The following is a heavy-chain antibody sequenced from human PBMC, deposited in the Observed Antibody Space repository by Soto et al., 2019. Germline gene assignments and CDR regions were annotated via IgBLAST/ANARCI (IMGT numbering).Heavy chain of an antibody. CDR3: ARGLAAAPGWFDP. J-gene: IGHJ5*02. V-gene: IGHV4-34*01. CDR2: INHSGST. Sequence: SETLSLTCAVYGGSFSGYYWSWIRQPPGKGLEWIGEINHSGSTNYNPSLKSRVTISVDTSKNQFSLRLSSVTAADTAVYYCARGLAAAPGWFDPWGQGTLVTVSS. D-gene: IGHD6-13*01. CDR1: GGSFSGYY.